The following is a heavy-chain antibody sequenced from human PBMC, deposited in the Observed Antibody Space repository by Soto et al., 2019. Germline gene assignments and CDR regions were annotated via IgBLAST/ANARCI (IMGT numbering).Heavy chain of an antibody. CDR1: GFTLTNYA. J-gene: IGHJ4*02. Sequence: LRLSCAASGFTLTNYAMHWVRQAPGKGLEWLAVISDDGDNKHYADSVKGRFTISRDNSNKTLYLQMNSLRPEDTAVYYCARDRYSSSTLFDYWGQGTLVTVSS. V-gene: IGHV3-30-3*01. D-gene: IGHD6-6*01. CDR3: ARDRYSSSTLFDY. CDR2: ISDDGDNK.